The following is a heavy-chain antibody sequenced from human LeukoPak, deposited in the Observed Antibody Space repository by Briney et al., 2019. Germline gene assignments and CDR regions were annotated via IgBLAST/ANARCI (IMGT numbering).Heavy chain of an antibody. CDR1: GFTFSSYG. D-gene: IGHD3-22*01. CDR2: ISYDGSNK. J-gene: IGHJ4*02. V-gene: IGHV3-30*03. CDR3: GSDSSGYYFVGRGVRDY. Sequence: GGSLRLSCAASGFTFSSYGMHWVRQAPGKGLEWVAVISYDGSNKYYADSVKGRFTISRDNAKNSLYLQMNSLRAEDTAVYYCGSDSSGYYFVGRGVRDYWGQGTLVTVSS.